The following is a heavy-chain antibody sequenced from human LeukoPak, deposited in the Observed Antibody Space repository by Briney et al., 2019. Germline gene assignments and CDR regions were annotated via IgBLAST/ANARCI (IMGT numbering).Heavy chain of an antibody. CDR2: INWNGGST. D-gene: IGHD3-22*01. CDR1: GFTFDDYG. V-gene: IGHV3-20*04. J-gene: IGHJ4*02. Sequence: GGSLRLSCAASGFTFDDYGMSWVRQAPGKGLEWVSGINWNGGSTGYADSVKGRFTISRDNAKNSLYLQMNSLRAEDTALYYCARSYYYDSNGYSRPFDYWGQGTLVTVSS. CDR3: ARSYYYDSNGYSRPFDY.